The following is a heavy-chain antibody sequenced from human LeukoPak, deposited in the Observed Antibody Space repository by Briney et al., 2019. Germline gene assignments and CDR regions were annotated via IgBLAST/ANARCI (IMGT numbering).Heavy chain of an antibody. Sequence: GASVKVSCKASGYTFTGYYIHWMRQAPGQGLEWMGWINPNSGDTNYARKFQGRVTLTRNMSISTAHMELSRLRSDDTAVYYCARDRGYVTDRNFGYWGQGTLVTVSS. J-gene: IGHJ4*02. D-gene: IGHD2-15*01. CDR2: INPNSGDT. V-gene: IGHV1-2*02. CDR3: ARDRGYVTDRNFGY. CDR1: GYTFTGYY.